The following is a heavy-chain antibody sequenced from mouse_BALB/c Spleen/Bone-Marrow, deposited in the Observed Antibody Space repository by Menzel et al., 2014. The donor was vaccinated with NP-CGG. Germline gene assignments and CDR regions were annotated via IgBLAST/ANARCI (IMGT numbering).Heavy chain of an antibody. V-gene: IGHV3-6*02. CDR1: GYSITSGYY. CDR3: ANYYGSSYWYFDV. Sequence: VQLQQSGPGLVKPSQSLSLTCSVTGYSITSGYYWNWIRQSPGNKLEWMGYISYDGSNNYNPSLKNRISITRDTSKNQFFLKLNSVTTEDTATYYCANYYGSSYWYFDVWGAGTTVTVSS. J-gene: IGHJ1*01. CDR2: ISYDGSN. D-gene: IGHD1-1*01.